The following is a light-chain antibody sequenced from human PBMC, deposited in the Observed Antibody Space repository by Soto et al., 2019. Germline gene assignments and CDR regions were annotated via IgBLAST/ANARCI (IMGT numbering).Light chain of an antibody. CDR3: LQYDDWPFT. CDR2: EAS. V-gene: IGKV3D-15*01. CDR1: QSVRTK. Sequence: EIVMTQSPGTLSVSPGERATLSCRASQSVRTKLAWYQQKPGQAPRVLIYEASTRAAGIPASFSGSGSGTEFTLTISSLQSEDFAVYYCLQYDDWPFTFGPGTKV. J-gene: IGKJ3*01.